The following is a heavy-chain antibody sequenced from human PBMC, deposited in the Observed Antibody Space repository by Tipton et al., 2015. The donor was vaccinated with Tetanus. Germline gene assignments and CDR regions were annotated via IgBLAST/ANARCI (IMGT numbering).Heavy chain of an antibody. V-gene: IGHV4-31*03. D-gene: IGHD1-1*01. Sequence: TLSLTCTVSGGSVSSGAYCWSWIRQHPGKGLESIGCISSRGSTYYNPSLTSRVSISVDTSKNQFSLKLTSVTAADTAIYYCARGGDNLAFQGPTGRWFDPWGHGTLVTVSS. CDR2: ISSRGST. CDR1: GGSVSSGAYC. J-gene: IGHJ5*02. CDR3: ARGGDNLAFQGPTGRWFDP.